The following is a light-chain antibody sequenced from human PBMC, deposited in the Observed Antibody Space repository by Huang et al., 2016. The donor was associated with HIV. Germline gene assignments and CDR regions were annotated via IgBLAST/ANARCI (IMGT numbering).Light chain of an antibody. CDR2: DTS. V-gene: IGKV3D-15*01. CDR3: QQYDKWPPGLT. J-gene: IGKJ4*01. CDR1: QNVRNN. Sequence: EIKMTQSPATLSVSPGGRVTLPCRASQNVRNNLAWYQQKTGQAPRLIIYDTSTRASGIPARFSGSGSGTEFTLTISGLQSEDFAIYYCQQYDKWPPGLTFGGGTKVEI.